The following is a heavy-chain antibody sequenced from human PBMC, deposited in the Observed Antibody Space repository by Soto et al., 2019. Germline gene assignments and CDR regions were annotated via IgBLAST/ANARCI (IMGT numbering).Heavy chain of an antibody. CDR1: QFTFGGYA. Sequence: GGSLRLSCSASQFTFGGYAMGWVRQAPGKGLEWVSGISASGINTYYADSVKGRFTISRDNSKNTLFLQMDSLRAEDTAVYYCAKDGRTACTNLDKWGQGTLVTVSS. D-gene: IGHD1-1*01. CDR3: AKDGRTACTNLDK. J-gene: IGHJ4*02. CDR2: ISASGINT. V-gene: IGHV3-23*01.